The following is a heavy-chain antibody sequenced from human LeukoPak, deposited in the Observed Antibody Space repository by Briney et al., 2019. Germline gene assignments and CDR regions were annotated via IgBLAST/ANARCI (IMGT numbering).Heavy chain of an antibody. D-gene: IGHD3-3*01. V-gene: IGHV3-74*01. J-gene: IGHJ6*02. CDR3: AKRGPDSGFWSGKDYYYGMDV. CDR2: INSDGSST. CDR1: GFAFSSYW. Sequence: PGGSLRLSCAASGFAFSSYWMHWVRQAPGKGLVWVSRINSDGSSTSYADSVKGRFTISRDNAKNTLYLQMNSLRAEDTAVYYCAKRGPDSGFWSGKDYYYGMDVWGQGTTVTVSS.